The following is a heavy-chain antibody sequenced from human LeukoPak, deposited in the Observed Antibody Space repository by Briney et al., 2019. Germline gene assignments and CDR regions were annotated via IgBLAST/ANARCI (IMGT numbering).Heavy chain of an antibody. J-gene: IGHJ6*03. CDR1: GDSISSYY. CDR2: MFMSGST. D-gene: IGHD2-2*01. Sequence: PSETLSLTXTVSGDSISSYYWSWIRQPAGKGLEWIGRMFMSGSTKYNPSLKSRVTMSIDTSKNQFSLKLSSVTAADTAVYYCARDQIVMIPAAADYYYYYYMDVWGKGTTVTVSS. V-gene: IGHV4-4*07. CDR3: ARDQIVMIPAAADYYYYYYMDV.